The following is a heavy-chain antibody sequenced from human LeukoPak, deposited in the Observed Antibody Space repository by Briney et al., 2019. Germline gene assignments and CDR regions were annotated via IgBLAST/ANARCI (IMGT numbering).Heavy chain of an antibody. V-gene: IGHV1-8*01. CDR3: AIVSFDTSGHKINFDY. J-gene: IGHJ4*01. D-gene: IGHD3-22*01. CDR2: MHPNSGNT. CDR1: GYTFHSYD. Sequence: ASVKVSCKASGYTFHSYDINWVRQATGQGLEWMGWMHPNSGNTGYPQKFQGRVTMTRDTSISTAYMELSSLRSEDTGVYDCAIVSFDTSGHKINFDYWGHGTLVTVSS.